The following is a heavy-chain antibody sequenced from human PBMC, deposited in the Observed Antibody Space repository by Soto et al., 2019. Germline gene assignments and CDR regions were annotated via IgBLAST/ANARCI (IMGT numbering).Heavy chain of an antibody. J-gene: IGHJ4*02. D-gene: IGHD1-26*01. V-gene: IGHV3-30-3*01. CDR3: ARAGGLLVDY. CDR1: GFMFSSYA. CDR2: KTYDGSNK. Sequence: ESGGGVVQPGRSLRLSCAASGFMFSSYAMHWVRQAPGKGLEWVAVKTYDGSNKYYADSVKGRFTISRDNSKNTLYLQMNSLRAADTAVYYCARAGGLLVDYWGQGTLVTVSS.